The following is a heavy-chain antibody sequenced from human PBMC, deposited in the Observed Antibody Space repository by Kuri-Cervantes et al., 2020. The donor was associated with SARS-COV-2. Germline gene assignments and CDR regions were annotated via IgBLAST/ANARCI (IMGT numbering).Heavy chain of an antibody. D-gene: IGHD2-2*01. CDR2: ISSSSSYI. CDR3: AREGYCSSTSCSQGGPYAFNI. Sequence: GGSLRLSCAASGFTFSSYSMNWVRQAPGKGLEWVSSISSSSSYIYYADSVKGRFTISRDNAKNSLYLQMNSLRAEDTAVYYCAREGYCSSTSCSQGGPYAFNIWGRGTMVTVSS. V-gene: IGHV3-21*01. CDR1: GFTFSSYS. J-gene: IGHJ3*02.